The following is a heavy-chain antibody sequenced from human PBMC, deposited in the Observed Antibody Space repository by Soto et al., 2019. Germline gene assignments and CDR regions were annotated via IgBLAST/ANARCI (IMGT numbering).Heavy chain of an antibody. V-gene: IGHV1-18*01. CDR2: ISAYNGNT. D-gene: IGHD3-10*01. CDR3: ARDQESITDRILQY. J-gene: IGHJ4*02. CDR1: GDTFSSFG. Sequence: XSVKVSCKASGDTFSSFGFSWVRQAPVQGLEWLGWISAYNGNTHYAQKVRDRVTLTTDTSTNTAYMELRSLTSDDTAVYYCARDQESITDRILQYWGQGTRVTVSS.